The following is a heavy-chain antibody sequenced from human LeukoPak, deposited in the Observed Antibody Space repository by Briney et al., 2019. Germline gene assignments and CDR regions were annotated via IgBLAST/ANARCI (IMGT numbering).Heavy chain of an antibody. V-gene: IGHV3-7*01. Sequence: PGGSLRLSCAASGFTFSSYWMSWVRQAPGKGLEWVANIKQDGSEKYYVDAVKGRFTISRDNAKNSLYLQMNSLRAEDTAVYYCARDLGGTMIVDWFDPWGQGTLVTVSS. CDR1: GFTFSSYW. J-gene: IGHJ5*02. CDR3: ARDLGGTMIVDWFDP. CDR2: IKQDGSEK. D-gene: IGHD3-22*01.